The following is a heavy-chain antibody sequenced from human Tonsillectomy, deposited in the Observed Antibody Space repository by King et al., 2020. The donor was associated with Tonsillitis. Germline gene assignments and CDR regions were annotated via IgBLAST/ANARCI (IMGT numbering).Heavy chain of an antibody. CDR3: ARIYYSSGWYWTFDY. CDR2: IFSNDEK. V-gene: IGHV2-26*01. D-gene: IGHD6-19*01. Sequence: TLKESGPVLVKPTETLTLTCTVSGFSLSDGRVGVCWIGQPPGKALEWLAHIFSNDEKSCSSSLKRSLTISKDASNRQVALTMTNVDPQDTATYYCARIYYSSGWYWTFDYWGQGTLVTVSS. CDR1: GFSLSDGRVG. J-gene: IGHJ4*02.